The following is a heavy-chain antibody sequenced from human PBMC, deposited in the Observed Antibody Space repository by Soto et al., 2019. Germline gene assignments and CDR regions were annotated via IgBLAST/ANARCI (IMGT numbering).Heavy chain of an antibody. V-gene: IGHV3-23*01. J-gene: IGHJ4*02. CDR3: ARRGSGSYYDY. CDR2: ISGSGDST. D-gene: IGHD1-26*01. Sequence: EVQLLESGGGLVQPGGSLRLSCAASGFTFSSYAMRWVRQAPVKGLEWVSAISGSGDSTYYADSVKGRFTISRDNSKNTLYLQMNRFRAEDTAVYYCARRGSGSYYDYWGQGTLVTVSS. CDR1: GFTFSSYA.